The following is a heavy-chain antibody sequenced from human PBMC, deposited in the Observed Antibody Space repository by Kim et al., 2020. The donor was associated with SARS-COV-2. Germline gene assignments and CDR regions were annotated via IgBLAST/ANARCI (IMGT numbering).Heavy chain of an antibody. J-gene: IGHJ4*02. V-gene: IGHV4-34*01. Sequence: SESLSLTCAVYGGSFSGYYWSWIRQLPGKGLEWIGEINHSGSTNYNPSLKSRVTISVDTSKNQFSLKLSSVTAVGTAVYYCASGGYSYGSNGYYWGRGTLVTVSS. CDR1: GGSFSGYY. CDR2: INHSGST. D-gene: IGHD5-18*01. CDR3: ASGGYSYGSNGYY.